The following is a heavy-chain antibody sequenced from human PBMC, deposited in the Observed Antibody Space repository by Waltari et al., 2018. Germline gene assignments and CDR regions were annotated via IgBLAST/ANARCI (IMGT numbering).Heavy chain of an antibody. CDR3: ATWTGGSLGAFDN. Sequence: EVQLVESGGGLIQPGGSLRLSCEVSGFTVSNNYIGWVRQAPGKGMAWVSVIYGGGDTDDADAVRGRFTISRDNSKNTLYLQMNSLRVEDTALYYCATWTGGSLGAFDNWGQGTMVTVSS. J-gene: IGHJ3*02. CDR1: GFTVSNNY. V-gene: IGHV3-53*01. CDR2: IYGGGDT. D-gene: IGHD7-27*01.